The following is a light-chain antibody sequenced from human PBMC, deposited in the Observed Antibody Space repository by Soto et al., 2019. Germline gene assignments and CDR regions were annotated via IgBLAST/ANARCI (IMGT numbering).Light chain of an antibody. CDR1: SSNIGGNT. V-gene: IGLV1-44*01. Sequence: QLVLTQPPSASGTPGQRVTISCSGSSSNIGGNTVNWYQHLPGTAPKLLIYTNNQRPSGVPDRFSGSKSGTSASLAISGLQSEDETDYYCAAWDDSLNGWVFGGGTKLTVL. J-gene: IGLJ3*02. CDR3: AAWDDSLNGWV. CDR2: TNN.